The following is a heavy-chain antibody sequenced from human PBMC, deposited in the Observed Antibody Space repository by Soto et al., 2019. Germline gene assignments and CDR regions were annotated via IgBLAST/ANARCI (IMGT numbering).Heavy chain of an antibody. Sequence: ASVKVSCKASGYTFTGYYMHWVLQAPGQGLEWMGWINPNGGGTNYAQKFQGRVTMTRDTSISTAYMELSRLRSDDTAVYYCARAQSGALGAFDIWGQGTMVTVSS. D-gene: IGHD7-27*01. CDR1: GYTFTGYY. CDR2: INPNGGGT. CDR3: ARAQSGALGAFDI. J-gene: IGHJ3*02. V-gene: IGHV1-2*02.